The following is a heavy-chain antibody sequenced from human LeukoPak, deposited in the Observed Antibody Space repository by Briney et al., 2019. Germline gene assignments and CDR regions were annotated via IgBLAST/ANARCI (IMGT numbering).Heavy chain of an antibody. CDR3: ATESLGGSYHVYGMDV. CDR1: GYTLTELS. V-gene: IGHV1-24*01. CDR2: FDPEDGET. D-gene: IGHD1-26*01. Sequence: ASVKVSCKVSGYTLTELSMHWVRQAPGKGLEWMGGFDPEDGETIYAQKFQGRVTMTEDTSTDTAYMELSSLRSEDTAVYYCATESLGGSYHVYGMDVWGQGTTVTVSS. J-gene: IGHJ6*02.